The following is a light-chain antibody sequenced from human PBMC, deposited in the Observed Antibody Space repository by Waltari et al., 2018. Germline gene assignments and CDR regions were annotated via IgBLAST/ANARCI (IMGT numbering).Light chain of an antibody. CDR1: SLRRYY. CDR3: NSRDSSGNHLV. Sequence: SSELTQDPAVSVPFGQPVTITCQGDSLRRYYASWYQQKPGQAPVLVIYGKNNRPSGIPDRFSGSSSGNTASLTITGAQAEDEADYYCNSRDSSGNHLVFGGGTKLTVL. J-gene: IGLJ2*01. CDR2: GKN. V-gene: IGLV3-19*01.